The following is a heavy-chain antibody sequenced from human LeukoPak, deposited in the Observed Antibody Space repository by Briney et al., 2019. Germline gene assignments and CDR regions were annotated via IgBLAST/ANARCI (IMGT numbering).Heavy chain of an antibody. CDR1: GGSISSYY. J-gene: IGHJ4*02. CDR2: IYYSGST. D-gene: IGHD3-22*01. CDR3: ARDPHFYDSSGYYYPFFDY. V-gene: IGHV4-59*01. Sequence: SETLSLTCTVSGGSISSYYWSWIRQPPGKGLEWIGYIYYSGSTNYNPSLKSRVTIPVDTSKNQFSLKLSSVTAADTAVYYCARDPHFYDSSGYYYPFFDYWGQGTLVTVSS.